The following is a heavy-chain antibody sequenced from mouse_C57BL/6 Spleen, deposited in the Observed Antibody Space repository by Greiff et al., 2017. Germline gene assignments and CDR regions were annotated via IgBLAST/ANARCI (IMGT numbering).Heavy chain of an antibody. CDR2: ISSGSSTI. CDR3: ARLGEETWFAY. Sequence: EVKLQESGGGLVKPGGSLKLSCAASGFTFSDYGMHWVRQAPEKGLEWVAYISSGSSTIYYADTVKGRFTISRDNAKNTLFLQMTSLRSEDTAMYYCARLGEETWFAYWGQGTLVTVSA. V-gene: IGHV5-17*01. J-gene: IGHJ3*01. D-gene: IGHD4-1*01. CDR1: GFTFSDYG.